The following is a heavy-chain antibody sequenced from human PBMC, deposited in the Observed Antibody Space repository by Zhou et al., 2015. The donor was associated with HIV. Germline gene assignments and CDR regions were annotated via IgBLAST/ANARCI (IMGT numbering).Heavy chain of an antibody. CDR2: MWHDGYTA. CDR3: AKARLTMMSGVQSAFDT. CDR1: GFTFSNYG. J-gene: IGHJ3*02. D-gene: IGHD3-10*01. V-gene: IGHV3-33*06. Sequence: QVHLAESGGGVVQPGGSLRLSCAASGFTFSNYGINWVRQGPGKGLEWVAIMWHDGYTAYYADSVRGRLTVSRDNSKNTVYLQMNSLRSEDTGVYFCAKARLTMMSGVQSAFDTWGQGQWSPSLQ.